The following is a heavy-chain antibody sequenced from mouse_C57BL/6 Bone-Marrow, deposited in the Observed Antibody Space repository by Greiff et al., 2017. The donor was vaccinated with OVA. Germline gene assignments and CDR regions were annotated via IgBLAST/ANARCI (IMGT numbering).Heavy chain of an antibody. CDR2: INPSSGYT. Sequence: QVQLKQSGAELASPGASVKMSCKASGYTFTSYTMHWVKQRPGQGLEWIGYINPSSGYTKYNQKFKDKATLTADKSSSTAYMQLSSLTSEDSAVYYCARGDPWFAYWGQGTLVTVSA. D-gene: IGHD3-3*01. V-gene: IGHV1-4*01. CDR3: ARGDPWFAY. J-gene: IGHJ3*01. CDR1: GYTFTSYT.